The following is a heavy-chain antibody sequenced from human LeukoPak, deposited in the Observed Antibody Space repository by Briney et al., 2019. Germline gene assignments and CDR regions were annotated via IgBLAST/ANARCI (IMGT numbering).Heavy chain of an antibody. CDR1: GYTFTNYY. J-gene: IGHJ4*02. CDR2: INPSGGST. V-gene: IGHV1-46*01. Sequence: ASVKVSCMASGYTFTNYYMHWVRQAPGQGLEWMGIINPSGGSTSYAQKFQGRVTMTRDASTSTVYMELSSLRSEDTAVYYCARARMLPLDYWGQGTPVTVSS. CDR3: ARARMLPLDY. D-gene: IGHD3-16*01.